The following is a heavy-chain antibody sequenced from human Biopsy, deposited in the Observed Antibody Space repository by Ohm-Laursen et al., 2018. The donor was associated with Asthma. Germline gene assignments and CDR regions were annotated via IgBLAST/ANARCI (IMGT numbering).Heavy chain of an antibody. D-gene: IGHD1-14*01. J-gene: IGHJ4*02. CDR3: ARDGPELPTELDY. CDR2: TSYSGTT. CDR1: GDSISSPAYY. V-gene: IGHV4-31*11. Sequence: TLSLTCVVSGDSISSPAYYWSWVRQHPGKGLEWIGYTSYSGTTFYHPSLMSRLIISLDTSKNQFSLKLSSVTAADTAVYYCARDGPELPTELDYWGPGTLVTVSS.